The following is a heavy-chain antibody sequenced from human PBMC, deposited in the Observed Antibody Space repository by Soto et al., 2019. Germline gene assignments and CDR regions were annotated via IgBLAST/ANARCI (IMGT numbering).Heavy chain of an antibody. CDR3: ARKAWTRLDY. CDR1: GGSISTSVW. Sequence: QLRLQESGPGLVKPSGTLSLTCTVSGGSISTSVWWTWVRLPPGKGLQWIGEVFHDGNTNYNPSLQSRLCISVDKSTSQFSLRLTSVTAADTAVYYCARKAWTRLDYWGQGAMVTVSS. J-gene: IGHJ4*02. V-gene: IGHV4-4*02. CDR2: VFHDGNT. D-gene: IGHD1-1*01.